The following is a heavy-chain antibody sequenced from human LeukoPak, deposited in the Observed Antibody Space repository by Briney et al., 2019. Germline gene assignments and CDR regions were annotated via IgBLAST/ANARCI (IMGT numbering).Heavy chain of an antibody. CDR1: GFTFSSYA. CDR2: ISYDGSNK. J-gene: IGHJ5*02. D-gene: IGHD2-8*01. CDR3: AREYCTNGVCYYNWFDP. V-gene: IGHV3-30-3*01. Sequence: GGSLRLSCAASGFTFSSYAMHWVRQAPGKGLEWVAVISYDGSNKYYADSVKGRFTISRDNSKNTLYLQMNSLRAEDTAVYYCAREYCTNGVCYYNWFDPWGQGTLVTVSS.